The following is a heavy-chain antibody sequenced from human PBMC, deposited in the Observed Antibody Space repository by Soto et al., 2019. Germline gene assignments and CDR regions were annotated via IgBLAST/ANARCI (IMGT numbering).Heavy chain of an antibody. CDR3: ARDRGGYGNFDY. J-gene: IGHJ4*02. V-gene: IGHV4-31*03. D-gene: IGHD5-12*01. Sequence: QVQLQESGPGLVKFSQTLSLTCTVSGGSISSGGYYWNWIRQHPGKGLEWIGYIHYNGGTYGNPSLRSRATISVDPSKNQFSLKLTSVTAADTAVYYCARDRGGYGNFDYWGQGTLVTVSS. CDR2: IHYNGGT. CDR1: GGSISSGGYY.